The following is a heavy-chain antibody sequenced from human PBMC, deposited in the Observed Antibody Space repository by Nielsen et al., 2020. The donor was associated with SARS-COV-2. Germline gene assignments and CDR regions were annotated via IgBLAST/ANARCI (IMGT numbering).Heavy chain of an antibody. J-gene: IGHJ5*02. Sequence: SETLSLTCTVSGVSISNISYHWGWIRQPPGKGLEWIGTLYYSGSTYYNPSLKSRVTISVDTSKNQFSLKLTSVTAADTAIYYCARGDTAIVNWFDPWGRGSLVTVSS. V-gene: IGHV4-39*07. CDR2: LYYSGST. CDR1: GVSISNISYH. D-gene: IGHD5-18*01. CDR3: ARGDTAIVNWFDP.